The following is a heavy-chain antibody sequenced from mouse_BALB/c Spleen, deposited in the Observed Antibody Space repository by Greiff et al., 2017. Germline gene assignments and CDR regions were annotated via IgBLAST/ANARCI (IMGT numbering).Heavy chain of an antibody. CDR1: GYTFTSYW. CDR2: IYPGDGDT. D-gene: IGHD1-1*01. V-gene: IGHV1-87*01. Sequence: VQLQESGAELARPGASVKLSCKASGYTFTSYWMQWVKQRPGQGLEWIGAIYPGDGDTRYTQKFKGKATLTADKSSSTAYMQLSSLASEDSAVYYCARSYYPRVFAYWGQGTLVTVSA. J-gene: IGHJ3*01. CDR3: ARSYYPRVFAY.